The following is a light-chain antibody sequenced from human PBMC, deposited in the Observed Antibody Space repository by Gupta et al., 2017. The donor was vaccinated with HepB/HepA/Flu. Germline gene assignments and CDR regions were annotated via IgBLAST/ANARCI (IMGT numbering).Light chain of an antibody. CDR1: SSDFGVYNY. V-gene: IGLV2-14*03. Sequence: QSALTQPSSVSGSPGQSITISCTGTSSDFGVYNYVAWYQQHPGKAPPLVIEDGSTRPSGVYKRFSCDKDGNKASRNTYGRQDEDEADDYCSSSKSSRPLDCVFGGGTQLTVL. J-gene: IGLJ2*01. CDR3: SSSKSSRPLDCV. CDR2: DGS.